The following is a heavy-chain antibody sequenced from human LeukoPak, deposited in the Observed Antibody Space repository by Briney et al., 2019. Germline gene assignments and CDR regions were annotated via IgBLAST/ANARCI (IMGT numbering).Heavy chain of an antibody. V-gene: IGHV1-69*13. CDR3: ASFVLWSGYYYYYMDV. CDR1: GGTFSSYA. J-gene: IGHJ6*03. Sequence: ASVKVSCKASGGTFSSYAISWVRQAPGQGLEWMGGIIPIFGTANYAQKFQGRVTITADESTSTAYMELSSLRSEDTAVYYCASFVLWSGYYYYYMDVWGKGTTVTVSS. D-gene: IGHD3-10*02. CDR2: IIPIFGTA.